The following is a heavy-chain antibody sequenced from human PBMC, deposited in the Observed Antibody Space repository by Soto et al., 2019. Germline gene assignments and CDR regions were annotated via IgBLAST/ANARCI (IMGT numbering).Heavy chain of an antibody. D-gene: IGHD2-2*01. Sequence: QVQLVQSGAEVKKPGSSVKVSCKASGGTFSSYAISWVRQAPGQGLEWMGGIIPIFGTANYAQKFQGRVTITADESTSTAYMKLSSLRSEDTAVYYCASAPHCSSTSCPIPRMDVWGQGTTVTVSS. CDR3: ASAPHCSSTSCPIPRMDV. V-gene: IGHV1-69*01. J-gene: IGHJ6*02. CDR1: GGTFSSYA. CDR2: IIPIFGTA.